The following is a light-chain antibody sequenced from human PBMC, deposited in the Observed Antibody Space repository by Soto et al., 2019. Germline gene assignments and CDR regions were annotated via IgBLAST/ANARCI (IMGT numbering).Light chain of an antibody. CDR1: SSDLGSYNL. CDR2: EGT. V-gene: IGLV2-23*01. CDR3: CSYAGSSTYVI. Sequence: QTASVSGSPGQSITISCTGTSSDLGSYNLVSWYQQQPGKAPKLMIYEGTKRPSGVSNRFSGSKSGNTASLTISGLQAEDEADYYCCSYAGSSTYVIFGGGTKVTVL. J-gene: IGLJ2*01.